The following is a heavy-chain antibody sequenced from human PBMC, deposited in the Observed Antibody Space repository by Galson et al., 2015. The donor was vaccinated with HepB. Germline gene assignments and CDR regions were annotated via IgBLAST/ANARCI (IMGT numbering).Heavy chain of an antibody. V-gene: IGHV1-69*13. CDR3: ASIPRIPVAVGAY. CDR1: GDTLSSHA. D-gene: IGHD6-19*01. Sequence: SVKVSCKASGDTLSSHAIIWVRQAPGQGFEWMGGILPIFGAANYAQKLQGRVTISANESTSTAYMELSSLRSDDTAVYYCASIPRIPVAVGAYWGQGTLVTVSS. CDR2: ILPIFGAA. J-gene: IGHJ4*02.